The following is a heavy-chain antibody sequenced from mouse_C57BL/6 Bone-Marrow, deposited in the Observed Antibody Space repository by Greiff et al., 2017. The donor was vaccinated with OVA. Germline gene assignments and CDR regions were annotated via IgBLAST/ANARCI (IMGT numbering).Heavy chain of an antibody. D-gene: IGHD2-1*01. Sequence: EVKVEESGGGLVQPGESLKLSCESNEYEFPSHDMSWFRKTPDNRLDLVASINSYFFLTSYPDTMERRFILSRDNTKKTLYLQMSSLRSEDTALYYCARHYGNYPYYAMDYWGQGTSVTVSS. J-gene: IGHJ4*01. CDR3: ARHYGNYPYYAMDY. CDR2: INSYFFLT. V-gene: IGHV5-2*03. CDR1: EYEFPSHD.